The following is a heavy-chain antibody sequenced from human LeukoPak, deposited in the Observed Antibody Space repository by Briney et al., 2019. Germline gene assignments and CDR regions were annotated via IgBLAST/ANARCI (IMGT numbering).Heavy chain of an antibody. CDR1: GGSISSYY. CDR3: ARAGSYSSSSYYYYYYMDV. J-gene: IGHJ6*03. D-gene: IGHD6-6*01. CDR2: IYYSGST. V-gene: IGHV4-59*01. Sequence: SETLSLTCTVSGGSISSYYWSWIRQPPGKGLEWIGYIYYSGSTNYNPSLKSRVTISVDTSKNQFSLNLSSVTAADTAVYYCARAGSYSSSSYYYYYYMDVWGKGTTVTVSS.